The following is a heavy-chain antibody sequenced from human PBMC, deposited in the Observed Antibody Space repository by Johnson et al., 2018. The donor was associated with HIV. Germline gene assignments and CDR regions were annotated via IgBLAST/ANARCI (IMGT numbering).Heavy chain of an antibody. CDR2: ISYDGSHK. J-gene: IGHJ3*02. CDR1: GFTFFSYG. CDR3: ARVGQQSNAFDI. D-gene: IGHD6-13*01. V-gene: IGHV3-30*03. Sequence: QVQLVESGGGVVQPGRSLRLSCVASGFTFFSYGMHWVRQAPGKGLEWVAVISYDGSHKYYVDSVTGRFTISRDNSKNTMYLQMNSLKTEDTAVYYCARVGQQSNAFDIWGQGTMVTVSS.